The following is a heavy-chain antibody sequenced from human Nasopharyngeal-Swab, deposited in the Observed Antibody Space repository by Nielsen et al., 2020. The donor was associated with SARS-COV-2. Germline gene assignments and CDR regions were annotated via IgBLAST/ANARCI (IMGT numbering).Heavy chain of an antibody. D-gene: IGHD4-17*01. V-gene: IGHV3-74*01. CDR1: GITFSKYW. J-gene: IGHJ4*02. CDR3: VRDLAGAYGS. Sequence: GESLKLSCEGTGITFSKYWMHWVRQTPRTGPVWVSRVNEDGTITTYADSVKGRFTIYRDNVQNTLYLQMHGLKAEDTAFYYCVRDLAGAYGSWGQGTLVTVSS. CDR2: VNEDGTIT.